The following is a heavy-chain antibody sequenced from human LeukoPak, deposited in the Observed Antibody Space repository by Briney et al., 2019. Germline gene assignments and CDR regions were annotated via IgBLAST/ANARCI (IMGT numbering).Heavy chain of an antibody. V-gene: IGHV4-34*01. D-gene: IGHD1-26*01. Sequence: PSETLSLTCAVYGGSFSGYYWSWIRQPPGKGLEWIGEINHSGSTNYNPSLKSRVTISVDTSKNQFSLKLSSVTAADTAVYYCARRRELLDWHFDLWGRGTLVTVSS. CDR3: ARRRELLDWHFDL. J-gene: IGHJ2*01. CDR1: GGSFSGYY. CDR2: INHSGST.